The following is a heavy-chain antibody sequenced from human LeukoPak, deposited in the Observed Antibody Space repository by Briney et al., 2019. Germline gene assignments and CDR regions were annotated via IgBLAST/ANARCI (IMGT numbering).Heavy chain of an antibody. CDR1: GFTFSSYG. CDR2: IRYDGSNK. D-gene: IGHD6-6*01. V-gene: IGHV3-30*02. CDR3: AKEPSSIAARRAFDI. Sequence: PGGSLRLSCAASGFTFSSYGMHWVRQAPGKGLEWVAFIRYDGSNKYYADSVKGRFTISRDNSKNTLYLQMNSLRAEDTAVYYCAKEPSSIAARRAFDIWGQGTMVTVSS. J-gene: IGHJ3*02.